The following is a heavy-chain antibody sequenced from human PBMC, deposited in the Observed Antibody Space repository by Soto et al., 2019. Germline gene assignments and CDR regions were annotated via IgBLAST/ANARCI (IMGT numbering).Heavy chain of an antibody. CDR3: AKVTEPVLLWFGEADDYYGMDV. CDR1: GFTFSSYA. J-gene: IGHJ6*02. V-gene: IGHV3-23*01. D-gene: IGHD3-10*01. CDR2: ISGSGGST. Sequence: GGSLRLSCAASGFTFSSYAMRWVCQAPGKGLEWVSAISGSGGSTYYADSVKGRFTISRDNSKNTLYLQMNSLRAEDTAVYYCAKVTEPVLLWFGEADDYYGMDVWGQGTTVTVSS.